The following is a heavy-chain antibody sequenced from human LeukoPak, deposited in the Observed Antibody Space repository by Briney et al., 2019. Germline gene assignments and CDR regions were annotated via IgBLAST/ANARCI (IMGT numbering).Heavy chain of an antibody. CDR1: GYTFTSYD. CDR3: ARGAKIAAAGTSSAAFDI. V-gene: IGHV1-2*02. D-gene: IGHD6-13*01. Sequence: ASVKVSCKASGYTFTSYDINWVRQAPGQGLEWMGWINPNSGGTNYAQKFQGRVTMTRDTSISTAYMELSRLRSDDTAVYYCARGAKIAAAGTSSAAFDIWGQGTMVTVSS. J-gene: IGHJ3*02. CDR2: INPNSGGT.